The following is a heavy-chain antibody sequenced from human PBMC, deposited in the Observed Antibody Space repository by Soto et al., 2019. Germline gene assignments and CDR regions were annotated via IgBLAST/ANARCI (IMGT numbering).Heavy chain of an antibody. CDR1: GFTFSSYG. Sequence: QVQLVESGGGVVQPGRSLRLSCAASGFTFSSYGMHWVRQAPGKGLEWVAVIWYDGSNKYYADSVKGRFTISRDNSKNTLYLQMNSLRAEDTAVYYCAWGSSNYYYGMDVWGQGTTVTVSS. CDR3: AWGSSNYYYGMDV. CDR2: IWYDGSNK. V-gene: IGHV3-33*01. J-gene: IGHJ6*02. D-gene: IGHD6-19*01.